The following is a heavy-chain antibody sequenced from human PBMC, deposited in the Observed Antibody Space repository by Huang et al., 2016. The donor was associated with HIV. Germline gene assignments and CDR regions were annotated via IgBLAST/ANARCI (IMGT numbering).Heavy chain of an antibody. CDR3: TTWISTAAGGN. CDR2: IKNSLDCGTT. V-gene: IGHV3-15*01. J-gene: IGHJ4*02. D-gene: IGHD2-15*01. CDR1: GFSFRTGW. Sequence: EVQLIESGGGLVNPGSSLRLSCEGSGFSFRTGWLRWVRQTPGKGLEGVAIIKNSLDCGTTDYAAPVRGRFIISRDDSKNRMDLQMHDLKAADTAVYYCTTWISTAAGGNWGQGTLVTVSS.